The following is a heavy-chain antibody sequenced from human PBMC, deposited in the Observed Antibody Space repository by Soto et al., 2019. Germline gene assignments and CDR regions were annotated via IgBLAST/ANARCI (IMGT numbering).Heavy chain of an antibody. J-gene: IGHJ3*02. Sequence: ASVKVSCKASGYTFTSYDINWVRQATGQGLEWMGWMNPNSGNTGYAQKFQGRVTMTRNTSISTAYMELSSLRSEDTAVYYCATNYYYDSSGYYHDAFDIWGQGTMVTVSS. CDR2: MNPNSGNT. CDR1: GYTFTSYD. D-gene: IGHD3-22*01. V-gene: IGHV1-8*01. CDR3: ATNYYYDSSGYYHDAFDI.